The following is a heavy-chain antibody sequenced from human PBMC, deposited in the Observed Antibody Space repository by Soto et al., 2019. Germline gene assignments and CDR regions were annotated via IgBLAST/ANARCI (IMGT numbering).Heavy chain of an antibody. V-gene: IGHV3-48*01. CDR2: ISSSSSTI. Sequence: GGSLRLSCAASGLTFSSYSMNWVRQAPGKGLEWVSYISSSSSTIYYADSVKGRFTISRGNSKNTLYLQMNSLRAEDTAVYYCSERLVDYYDSSSLHYYYYGMDVWGQGTTVTVSS. D-gene: IGHD3-22*01. CDR1: GLTFSSYS. J-gene: IGHJ6*02. CDR3: SERLVDYYDSSSLHYYYYGMDV.